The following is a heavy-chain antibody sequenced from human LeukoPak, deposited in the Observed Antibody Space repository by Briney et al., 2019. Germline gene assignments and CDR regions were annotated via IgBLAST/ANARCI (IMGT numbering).Heavy chain of an antibody. CDR3: AIFTQLSSNWVGP. Sequence: PGGSLRLSCAASGFTFSSNWMHWVRQAPGKGLVWVSRINGDGSSTSYADSVKGRFTISRDNAKNTLYLQMNSLRAEDTAVYYCAIFTQLSSNWVGPWGQGTLVTVSS. V-gene: IGHV3-74*01. CDR2: INGDGSST. D-gene: IGHD2-2*01. CDR1: GFTFSSNW. J-gene: IGHJ5*02.